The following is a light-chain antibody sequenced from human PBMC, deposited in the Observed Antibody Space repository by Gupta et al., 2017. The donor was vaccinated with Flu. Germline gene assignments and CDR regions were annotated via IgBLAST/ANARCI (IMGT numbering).Light chain of an antibody. CDR3: QVWDTRSDHWV. V-gene: IGLV3-21*03. J-gene: IGLJ3*02. Sequence: SYVLTQPPSVSVAPGKTARITCGGSNVEDKSLHWYQQKPGQAPVLVVYDDSDRPSGIPERFSGSNSGNTATLIISRVEAGDEADYYCQVWDTRSDHWVFGGGTQLTVL. CDR2: DDS. CDR1: NVEDKS.